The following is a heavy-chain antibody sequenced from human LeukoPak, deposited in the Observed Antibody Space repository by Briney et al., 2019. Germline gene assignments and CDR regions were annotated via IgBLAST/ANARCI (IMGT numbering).Heavy chain of an antibody. CDR2: IYTSGST. V-gene: IGHV4-4*07. CDR1: GGSISTYY. Sequence: SETLSLTCTVSGGSISTYYWSWLRQPAGKGLEWIGRIYTSGSTNYNPSLKSRVTMSVDTSKNQFSLKLSSVTAADTAVYYCARALTVTTPSRAYYFDYWGQGTLVTVSS. D-gene: IGHD4-11*01. J-gene: IGHJ4*02. CDR3: ARALTVTTPSRAYYFDY.